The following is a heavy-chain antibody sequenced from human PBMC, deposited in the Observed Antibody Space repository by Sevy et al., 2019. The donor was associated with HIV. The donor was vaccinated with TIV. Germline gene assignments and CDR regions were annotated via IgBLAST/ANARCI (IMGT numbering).Heavy chain of an antibody. Sequence: GGSLRLSCAASGFKFSDYAVHWIRQAPGKGLEWVAVISYDGRNKYYADSVEGRFTISRDNSKNTLYLQMNNLRAEDTAVYSCARRVYCTGDSCYTGRGALDLWGQSTMVTVSS. V-gene: IGHV3-30*04. CDR1: GFKFSDYA. D-gene: IGHD2-15*01. J-gene: IGHJ3*01. CDR3: ARRVYCTGDSCYTGRGALDL. CDR2: ISYDGRNK.